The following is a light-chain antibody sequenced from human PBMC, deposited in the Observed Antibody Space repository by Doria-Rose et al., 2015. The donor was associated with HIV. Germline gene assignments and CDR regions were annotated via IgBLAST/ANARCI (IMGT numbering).Light chain of an antibody. Sequence: DIRVTQSPESLGMSLGERATLNCKSNQSLLYTSKHYLAWYQQKPGQPPKLLIYWASTRQSGVPARFSGSGSGTDFTLTISILEAEDVAVYYCQQYYDTPSFGPGTTVDIK. CDR3: QQYYDTPS. CDR2: WAS. J-gene: IGKJ3*01. CDR1: QSLLYTSKHY. V-gene: IGKV4-1*01.